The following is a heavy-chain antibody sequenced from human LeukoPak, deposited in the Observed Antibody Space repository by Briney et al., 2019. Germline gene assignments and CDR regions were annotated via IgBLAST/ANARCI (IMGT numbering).Heavy chain of an antibody. V-gene: IGHV1-69*05. CDR3: ARDDPFYYNISGGDLT. CDR2: IIPMFAAT. Sequence: SVKVSCKASGGTFNSYSISWVRQAPGQGLEWMGSIIPMFAATDYAQKFQGRVTITTEESTTTAYMELSSLRSEDTAVYFCARDDPFYYNISGGDLTWGQGTMVTISS. D-gene: IGHD3-22*01. CDR1: GGTFNSYS. J-gene: IGHJ3*01.